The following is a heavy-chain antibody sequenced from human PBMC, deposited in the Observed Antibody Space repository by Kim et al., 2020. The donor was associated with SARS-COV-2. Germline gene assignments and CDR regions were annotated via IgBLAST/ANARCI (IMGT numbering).Heavy chain of an antibody. J-gene: IGHJ5*02. CDR1: GFTFSSNS. Sequence: GGSLRLSCAASGFTFSSNSLSWFRQGPGKELEWVSDIRDDGATYYADSVKGRFTISRDNSRNTAYLQMNSLRAEDTAVFYCAGHGRSSSWGPGTLVTVSS. V-gene: IGHV3-23*01. CDR3: AGHGRSSS. CDR2: IRDDGAT.